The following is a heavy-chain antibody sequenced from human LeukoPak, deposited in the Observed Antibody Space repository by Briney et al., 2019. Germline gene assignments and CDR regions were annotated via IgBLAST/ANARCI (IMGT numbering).Heavy chain of an antibody. Sequence: GGSLRLSCAASEFTFSSYGMHWVRQAPGKGLEWVAVISYDGSNKYYADSVKGRFTISRDNSKNTLYLQMNSLRAEDTAVYYCAKDHPRYSSGWYSGLYFDYWGQGTLVTVSS. CDR2: ISYDGSNK. CDR3: AKDHPRYSSGWYSGLYFDY. CDR1: EFTFSSYG. V-gene: IGHV3-30*18. J-gene: IGHJ4*02. D-gene: IGHD6-19*01.